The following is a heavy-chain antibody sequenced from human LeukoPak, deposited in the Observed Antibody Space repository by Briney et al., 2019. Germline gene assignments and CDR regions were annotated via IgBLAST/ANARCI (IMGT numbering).Heavy chain of an antibody. CDR2: IYYSGST. V-gene: IGHV4-39*01. J-gene: IGHJ4*02. Sequence: SETLSLTCTVSGGSISSSSYYWGWSRQPPGEGVEWIGSIYYSGSTYYNPSLKSRVTISVDTSKNQFSLKLSPVTAADTAVYYCASLSTTETGPEYWGQRTLVTVSS. D-gene: IGHD4-17*01. CDR1: GGSISSSSYY. CDR3: ASLSTTETGPEY.